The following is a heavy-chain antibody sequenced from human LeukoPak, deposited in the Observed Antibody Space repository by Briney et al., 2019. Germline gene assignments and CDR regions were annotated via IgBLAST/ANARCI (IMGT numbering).Heavy chain of an antibody. V-gene: IGHV3-23*01. CDR2: ISGSDGST. J-gene: IGHJ4*02. Sequence: GGSLRLSCAASGFTFSRYAMGWVRQAPGKGLEWVSLISGSDGSTYYADSVKGRFTLSRDNSKNTLYLQMNSLRAEDTAVYYCAKKGYYDGSGYYMYYFDHWGQGTLVTVSS. CDR1: GFTFSRYA. CDR3: AKKGYYDGSGYYMYYFDH. D-gene: IGHD3-22*01.